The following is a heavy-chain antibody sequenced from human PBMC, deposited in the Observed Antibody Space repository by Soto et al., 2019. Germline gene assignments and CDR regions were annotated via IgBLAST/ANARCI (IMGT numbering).Heavy chain of an antibody. Sequence: PSETLSLTCTVSGDSISDYYFSWIRKPPGKGLEWIGYFSYSGTTSYKPSLRSRVSISLDTSKSQFFLKLTSLTAADTAVYYCARGKIPSGYFDYWGQGILVTVSS. CDR2: FSYSGTT. V-gene: IGHV4-59*01. CDR3: ARGKIPSGYFDY. CDR1: GDSISDYY. J-gene: IGHJ4*02. D-gene: IGHD2-21*01.